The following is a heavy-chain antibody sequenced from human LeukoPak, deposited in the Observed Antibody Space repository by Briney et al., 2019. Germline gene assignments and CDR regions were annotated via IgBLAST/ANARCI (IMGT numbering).Heavy chain of an antibody. D-gene: IGHD3-22*01. CDR3: ARGLFHSSGLPYAMDV. CDR2: INHSGST. Sequence: SETLSLTCAVYGASFSDFYWSWIRQPPGMGLEWIGEINHSGSTNYNPSLKSRVTISVDTSKNQFSLKLSSVTAADTAVYYCARGLFHSSGLPYAMDVWGQGTTVTVSS. CDR1: GASFSDFY. J-gene: IGHJ6*02. V-gene: IGHV4-34*01.